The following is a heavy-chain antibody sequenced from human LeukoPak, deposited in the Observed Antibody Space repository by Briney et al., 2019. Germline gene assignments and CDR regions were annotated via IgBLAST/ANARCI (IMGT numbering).Heavy chain of an antibody. V-gene: IGHV3-21*01. CDR3: SRVAQSGPTGWFDP. CDR2: ISSTGSYI. D-gene: IGHD1-1*01. Sequence: PGGSLRLSCAASGFTFSSYSMNWVRQAPGKGLEWVSSISSTGSYIYHADSVKGRFTISRDNPGNVVYLQMDSLRAEDTAVYYCSRVAQSGPTGWFDPWGQGTLVTVSS. J-gene: IGHJ5*02. CDR1: GFTFSSYS.